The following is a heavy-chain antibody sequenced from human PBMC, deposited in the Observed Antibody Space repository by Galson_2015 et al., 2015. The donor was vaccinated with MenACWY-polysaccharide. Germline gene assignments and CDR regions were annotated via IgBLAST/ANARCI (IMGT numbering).Heavy chain of an antibody. J-gene: IGHJ3*02. CDR2: IGSGGNI. V-gene: IGHV3-48*03. CDR3: VSDRDLAFQI. D-gene: IGHD2-21*01. CDR1: GSIFSGLH. Sequence: SLRLSCAGSGSIFSGLHLNWLRQVPGRGLQWISYIGSGGNIWNAESVKGRFTISRDNAKNSLYLKMNSLRDEDTAVYYCVSDRDLAFQIGGQGTMVTVSS.